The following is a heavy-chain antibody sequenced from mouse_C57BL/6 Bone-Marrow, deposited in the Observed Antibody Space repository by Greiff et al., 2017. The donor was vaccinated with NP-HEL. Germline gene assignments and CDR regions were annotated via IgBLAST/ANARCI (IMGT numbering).Heavy chain of an antibody. D-gene: IGHD3-3*01. CDR3: TTGDSPMDY. CDR1: GFNIKDDY. V-gene: IGHV14-4*01. J-gene: IGHJ4*01. CDR2: IDPENGDT. Sequence: VQLQQSGAELVRPGASVKLSCTASGFNIKDDYMHWVKQRPEQGLEWIGWIDPENGDTEYASKFQGKATITADTSSNTAYLQLSSLTSEDTAVYYCTTGDSPMDYWGQGTAVTVSS.